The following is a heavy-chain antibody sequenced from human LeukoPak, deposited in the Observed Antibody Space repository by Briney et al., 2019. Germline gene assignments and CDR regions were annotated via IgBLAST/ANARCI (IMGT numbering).Heavy chain of an antibody. Sequence: GGSLRLSCATSGFTFSSYVMSWVRQAPGKGLEWISYINHNTEMIYYADSVRGRFTISRDNAKNSLYLQMNNLRDGDTALYWRVRDNDWAFHYWGQGTLVTISS. J-gene: IGHJ4*02. CDR3: VRDNDWAFHY. CDR1: GFTFSSYV. CDR2: INHNTEMI. V-gene: IGHV3-48*02. D-gene: IGHD3-9*01.